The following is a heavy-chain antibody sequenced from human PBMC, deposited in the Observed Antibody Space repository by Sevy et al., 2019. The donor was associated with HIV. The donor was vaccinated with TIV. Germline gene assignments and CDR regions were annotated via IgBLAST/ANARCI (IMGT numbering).Heavy chain of an antibody. V-gene: IGHV3-15*01. CDR2: IKSKTDGGTT. D-gene: IGHD3-16*02. Sequence: GGSLRLSCAVSGFTFSNAWMSWVRQAPGKGLEWVGRIKSKTDGGTTDYAAPVKGRFTISRDDSKNTLYLQMNSLKTEDTAVYYCTTPSLRSRRDIWGQGTMVTVSS. J-gene: IGHJ3*02. CDR1: GFTFSNAW. CDR3: TTPSLRSRRDI.